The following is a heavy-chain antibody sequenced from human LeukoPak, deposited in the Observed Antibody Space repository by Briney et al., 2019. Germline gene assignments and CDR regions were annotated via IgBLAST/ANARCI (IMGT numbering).Heavy chain of an antibody. J-gene: IGHJ4*02. V-gene: IGHV4-59*08. CDR2: IYYSGST. D-gene: IGHD5-24*01. CDR1: GGSISSYY. CDR3: ARGGDGYNPFDY. Sequence: SETLSLTCTVSGGSISSYYWNWIRQPPGKGLEWIGYIYYSGSTNHNPSLKSRVTISVDTSKNQFSLKLSSVTAADTAVYYCARGGDGYNPFDYWGQGTLVTVSS.